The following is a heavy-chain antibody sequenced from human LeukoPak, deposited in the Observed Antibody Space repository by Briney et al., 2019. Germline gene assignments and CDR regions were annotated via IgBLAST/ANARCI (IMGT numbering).Heavy chain of an antibody. J-gene: IGHJ4*02. Sequence: GESLKISCKASGYSFISYWIAWLRQMPGKGLEWMGIIFPGDSDTRYSPSYQGHVTISADESNSTAYLQWSSLEAWDTSMYYGARYGTYSSGRGYIDYWGQGSLVTVSS. CDR1: GYSFISYW. CDR3: ARYGTYSSGRGYIDY. V-gene: IGHV5-51*01. D-gene: IGHD6-19*01. CDR2: IFPGDSDT.